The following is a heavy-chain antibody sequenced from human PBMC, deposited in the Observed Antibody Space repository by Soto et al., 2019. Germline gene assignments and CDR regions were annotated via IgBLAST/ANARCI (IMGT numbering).Heavy chain of an antibody. CDR3: ARFSGGVYNTYFFYYGMDV. D-gene: IGHD2-15*01. CDR1: GYSFTSYG. V-gene: IGHV1-18*04. Sequence: QVQLVQSGAEVKKPGASVKVSCKASGYSFTSYGISWVRQAPGQGLDWMGWITTYNGNTKYAQDLQGRVTMTTDTSTSTADMELRSLRSDDTAVYYCARFSGGVYNTYFFYYGMDVWGQGTTVTVSS. J-gene: IGHJ6*02. CDR2: ITTYNGNT.